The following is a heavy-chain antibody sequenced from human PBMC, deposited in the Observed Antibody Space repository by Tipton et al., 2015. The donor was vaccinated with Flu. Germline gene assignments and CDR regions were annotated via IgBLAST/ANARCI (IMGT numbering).Heavy chain of an antibody. J-gene: IGHJ4*02. CDR2: IYSGGST. CDR3: ARDWEGTTFYY. D-gene: IGHD4-17*01. Sequence: MQLVQSGGGLIQPGGSLRLSCAASGFTVSSNYMSWVRQAPGKGLEWVSVIYSGGSTYYADSVKGRFTISRDNSKNTLYLQMNSRRAEDTAVYYCARDWEGTTFYYWGQGTLVTVSS. V-gene: IGHV3-53*01. CDR1: GFTVSSNY.